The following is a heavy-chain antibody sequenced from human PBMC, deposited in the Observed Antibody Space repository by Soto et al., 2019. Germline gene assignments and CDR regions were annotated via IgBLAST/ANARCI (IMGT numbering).Heavy chain of an antibody. CDR3: VKDRRIVVVVAAPEPYDY. D-gene: IGHD2-15*01. CDR1: GFTFSSYG. V-gene: IGHV3-30*18. CDR2: ISYDGSNK. Sequence: QVQLVESGGGVVQPGRSLRLSCAASGFTFSSYGMHWVRQAPGKGLEWVAVISYDGSNKYYADSVKGRFTISRDNSKNTLYLQMNSLRAEDTAVYYCVKDRRIVVVVAAPEPYDYWGQGTLVTVSS. J-gene: IGHJ4*02.